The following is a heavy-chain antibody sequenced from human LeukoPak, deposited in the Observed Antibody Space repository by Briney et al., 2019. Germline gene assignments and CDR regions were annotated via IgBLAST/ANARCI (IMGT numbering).Heavy chain of an antibody. CDR2: INPNSGGT. Sequence: ASVKVSCKASGYTFTGYYMHWVRPAPGQGLEWMGWINPNSGGTNYAQKFQGWVTMTRDTSISTAYMELSRLRSDDTAVYYCARALVGATGAFDIWGQGTMVTVSS. CDR3: ARALVGATGAFDI. J-gene: IGHJ3*02. V-gene: IGHV1-2*04. D-gene: IGHD1-26*01. CDR1: GYTFTGYY.